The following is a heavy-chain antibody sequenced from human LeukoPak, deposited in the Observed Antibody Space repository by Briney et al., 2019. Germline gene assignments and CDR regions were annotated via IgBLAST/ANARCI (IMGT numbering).Heavy chain of an antibody. CDR1: GFTFSNYW. V-gene: IGHV3-74*01. CDR2: INSDGINT. J-gene: IGHJ4*02. Sequence: GGSLRLSCAASGFTFSNYWMHWVRQAPGKGLVWVSRINSDGINTSYADSVKGRFTISRDNAKNTLYLQMNSLRAEDTAVYYCAKDAEPDSSGYYSPLFDYWGQGTLVTVSS. D-gene: IGHD3-22*01. CDR3: AKDAEPDSSGYYSPLFDY.